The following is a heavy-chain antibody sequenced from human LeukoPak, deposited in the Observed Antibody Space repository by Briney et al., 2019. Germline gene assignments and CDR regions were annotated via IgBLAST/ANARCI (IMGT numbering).Heavy chain of an antibody. D-gene: IGHD3-22*01. CDR2: IYPGDSAT. CDR3: ARPIGDTYYYDSSGYHTPHDAFDI. Sequence: NLGESLKISCKGSGYSFTSYWIGWGRQMPGKGLEWMGIIYPGDSATRYSPSFQGQVTISADKSISTAYLQWSSLKASDTAMYYCARPIGDTYYYDSSGYHTPHDAFDIWGQGTMVTVSS. CDR1: GYSFTSYW. V-gene: IGHV5-51*01. J-gene: IGHJ3*02.